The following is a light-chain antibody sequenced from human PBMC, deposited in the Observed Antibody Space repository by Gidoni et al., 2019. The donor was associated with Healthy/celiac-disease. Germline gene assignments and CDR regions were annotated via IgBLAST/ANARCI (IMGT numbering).Light chain of an antibody. Sequence: QAVLTQPSSLSASPGASARLTCTLRSGLNVGTYRIYWYQPKPGSPPQYLLRYKSDSDKQQGSGVPSRFSGSKDASANAGILLISGLQSEDEADYYCMIWHSSACVFGTGTKVTVL. CDR2: YKSDSDK. J-gene: IGLJ1*01. V-gene: IGLV5-45*02. CDR3: MIWHSSACV. CDR1: SGLNVGTYR.